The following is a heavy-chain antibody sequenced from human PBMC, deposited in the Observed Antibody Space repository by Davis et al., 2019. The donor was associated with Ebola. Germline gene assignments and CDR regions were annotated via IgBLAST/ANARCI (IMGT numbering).Heavy chain of an antibody. D-gene: IGHD2-21*01. CDR2: INPSGGST. V-gene: IGHV1-46*01. J-gene: IGHJ4*02. CDR1: GYTFTSYY. CDR3: ARETYCGGDCYSYYFDY. Sequence: AASVKVSCKASGYTFTSYYMHWVRQAPGQGLEWMGIINPSGGSTSYAQKFQGRVTMTRDTSTSTVYMELSSLRSEDTAVYYCARETYCGGDCYSYYFDYWGQGTLVTVSS.